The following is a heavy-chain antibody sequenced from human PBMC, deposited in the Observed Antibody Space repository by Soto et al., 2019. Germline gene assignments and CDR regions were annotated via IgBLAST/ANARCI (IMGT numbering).Heavy chain of an antibody. Sequence: EVQLVESGGGLVQPGGSLRLSCAASGFTVSTHYMTWVRQAPGKGLEWVSVMFYGGSTYYADSVQVRFTISRDDSENTLYLQMNSLRAEDTAVYYCATTGMGITLYYYYHGMDVWGQGTTVTVSS. CDR3: ATTGMGITLYYYYHGMDV. V-gene: IGHV3-66*01. CDR2: MFYGGST. D-gene: IGHD3-10*01. CDR1: GFTVSTHY. J-gene: IGHJ6*02.